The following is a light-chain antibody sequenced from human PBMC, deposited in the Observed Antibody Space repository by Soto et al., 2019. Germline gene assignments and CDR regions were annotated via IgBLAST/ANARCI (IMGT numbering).Light chain of an antibody. V-gene: IGKV3-20*01. J-gene: IGKJ2*01. CDR1: QSVSSSY. Sequence: PGERATLSCRASQSVSSSYLAWYQQKPGQAPRLLIYGASSRATGIPDRFSGSGSGTDFTLSISRLEPEDFAVYYCQQYGSSPYTFGQGTKLEIK. CDR3: QQYGSSPYT. CDR2: GAS.